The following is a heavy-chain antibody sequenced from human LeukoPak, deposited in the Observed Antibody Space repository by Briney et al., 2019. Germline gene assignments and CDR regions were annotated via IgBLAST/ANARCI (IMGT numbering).Heavy chain of an antibody. CDR1: GGPINGFH. CDR2: IYASGNT. Sequence: SETLSLTCTVSGGPINGFHWSWIRQSAGKGLEWIGRIYASGNTNYNPSLKSRVTMSVDTSKNQFSLNLSYMTAADTAVYYCAREGGPYRPLDYSGQGTLVTVSS. J-gene: IGHJ4*02. CDR3: AREGGPYRPLDY. V-gene: IGHV4-4*07.